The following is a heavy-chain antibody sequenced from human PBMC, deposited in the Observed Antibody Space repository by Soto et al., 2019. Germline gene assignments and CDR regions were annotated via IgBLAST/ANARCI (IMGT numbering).Heavy chain of an antibody. CDR2: IIPIFGTA. J-gene: IGHJ6*02. CDR1: GGTFSSYA. V-gene: IGHV1-69*13. Sequence: SVKVSCKASGGTFSSYANSWVRQAPGQGLEWMGGIIPIFGTANYAQKFQGRVTITADESTSTAYMELSSLRSEDTAVYYCAREGRLDMDTAIDYYGMDVWGQGTTVTVSS. D-gene: IGHD5-18*01. CDR3: AREGRLDMDTAIDYYGMDV.